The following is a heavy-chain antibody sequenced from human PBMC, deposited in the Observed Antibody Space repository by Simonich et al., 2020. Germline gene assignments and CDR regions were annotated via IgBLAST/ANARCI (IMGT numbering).Heavy chain of an antibody. D-gene: IGHD6-13*01. CDR2: ISAYNGNT. Sequence: QVQLVQSGAEVKKPGASVKVSCKASGYTFTSYGISWVRRAPGQGLEWMGWISAYNGNTNDATKLQGRVTRTTDPSTSTAYMELRSLRSDDTAVYYGARDQGGRAAAATDYWGQGTLVTVSS. CDR3: ARDQGGRAAAATDY. CDR1: GYTFTSYG. V-gene: IGHV1-18*01. J-gene: IGHJ4*02.